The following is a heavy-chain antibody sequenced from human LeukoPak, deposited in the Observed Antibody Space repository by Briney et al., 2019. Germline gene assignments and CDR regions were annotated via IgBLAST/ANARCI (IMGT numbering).Heavy chain of an antibody. CDR3: ARAGYYYDSSGYSAIYYYYYMDV. J-gene: IGHJ6*03. V-gene: IGHV1-69*06. CDR1: GGTFSSYA. CDR2: IIPIFGTA. Sequence: SVKVSCKASGGTFSSYAISWVRQAPGQGLEWMGGIIPIFGTANYAQKFQGRVTITADKSTSTAYMELSSLRSEDTAVYYCARAGYYYDSSGYSAIYYYYYMDVWGKGTTVTVSS. D-gene: IGHD3-22*01.